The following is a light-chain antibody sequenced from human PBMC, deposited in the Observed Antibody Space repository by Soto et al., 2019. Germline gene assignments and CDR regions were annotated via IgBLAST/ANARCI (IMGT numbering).Light chain of an antibody. V-gene: IGKV3-20*01. Sequence: EIVLAQSPGTLSLSPGERATLSFRASQSVTNSFLAWYQQKPGQAPRLLIYGASRRATGIPDRFTGSGSGTDFTLTISRLEPEDFAVYYCQQYGNSPRTFGQGTKVDIK. CDR1: QSVTNSF. CDR2: GAS. J-gene: IGKJ1*01. CDR3: QQYGNSPRT.